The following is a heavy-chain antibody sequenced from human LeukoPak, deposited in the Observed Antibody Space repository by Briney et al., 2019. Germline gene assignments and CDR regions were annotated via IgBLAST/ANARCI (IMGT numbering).Heavy chain of an antibody. CDR3: ARRAIMFGGVIVNDYYYGMDV. Sequence: GGALRLSCAASGFTFSSYGMHWVRQAPGKGLEWVAVIWYDGSNKYYADSVKGRFTISRDNSKNTLYLQMNSLRAEDTAVYYCARRAIMFGGVIVNDYYYGMDVWGKGTTVTVSS. D-gene: IGHD3-16*02. V-gene: IGHV3-33*01. J-gene: IGHJ6*04. CDR2: IWYDGSNK. CDR1: GFTFSSYG.